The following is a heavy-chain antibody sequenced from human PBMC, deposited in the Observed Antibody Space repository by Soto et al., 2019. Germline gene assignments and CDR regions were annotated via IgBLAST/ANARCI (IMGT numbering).Heavy chain of an antibody. D-gene: IGHD3-22*01. Sequence: GGSLRLSCAASGFTFSDYYMSWIRQAPGKGLEWVSYISSSGSTIYYADSVKGRFTISRDNAKNSLYLQMNSLRAEDTAVYYCVRDLGYYDSSGYFLNWFDPSGQGTLVTVS. CDR1: GFTFSDYY. CDR2: ISSSGSTI. V-gene: IGHV3-11*01. J-gene: IGHJ5*02. CDR3: VRDLGYYDSSGYFLNWFDP.